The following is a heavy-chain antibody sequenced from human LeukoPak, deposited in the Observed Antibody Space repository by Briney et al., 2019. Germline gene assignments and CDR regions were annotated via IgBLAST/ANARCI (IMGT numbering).Heavy chain of an antibody. D-gene: IGHD5-24*01. CDR2: INPNSGGT. CDR3: ARDLGNGYTAGYFDY. CDR1: GYTFTGYY. Sequence: GASVKVSCKASGYTFTGYYIHWVRQAPGQGLEWMRWINPNSGGTNYAQKFQGRVTMTRDTSISTAYMELSRLRSNDTAVYYCARDLGNGYTAGYFDYWGQGTLVTVSS. V-gene: IGHV1-2*02. J-gene: IGHJ4*02.